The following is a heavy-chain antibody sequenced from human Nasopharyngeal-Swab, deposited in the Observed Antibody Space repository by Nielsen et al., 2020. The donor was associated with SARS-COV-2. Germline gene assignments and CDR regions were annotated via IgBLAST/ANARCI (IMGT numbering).Heavy chain of an antibody. V-gene: IGHV1-18*01. CDR2: ISAYNGNT. J-gene: IGHJ3*02. CDR3: ARSPTVTTVGAFDI. D-gene: IGHD4-17*01. CDR1: GYTLTSYG. Sequence: ASVKVSCKASGYTLTSYGISWVRQAPGQGLEWMGWISAYNGNTNYAQKLQGRVTMTTDTSTSTAYMELRSLRSDDTAVYYCARSPTVTTVGAFDIWGQGTMVTVSS.